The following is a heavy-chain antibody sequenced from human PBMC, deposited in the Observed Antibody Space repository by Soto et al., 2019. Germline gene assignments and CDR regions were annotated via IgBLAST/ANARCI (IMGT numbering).Heavy chain of an antibody. Sequence: EVQLLESGGGLVQPGGSLSLSCAASGFTFSNFVMGWVRRAPGKGLEWVSAIGGTSGSTYYADSVKGRFTISRDNSKDTLSLQMNSLGAEDTALYYCATRRGDGYFDLWGRGTLVTVSS. J-gene: IGHJ2*01. V-gene: IGHV3-23*01. D-gene: IGHD7-27*01. CDR2: IGGTSGST. CDR1: GFTFSNFV. CDR3: ATRRGDGYFDL.